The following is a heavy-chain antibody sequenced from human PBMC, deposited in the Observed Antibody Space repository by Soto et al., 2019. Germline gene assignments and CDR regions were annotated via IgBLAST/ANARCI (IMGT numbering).Heavy chain of an antibody. D-gene: IGHD6-13*01. V-gene: IGHV3-66*01. J-gene: IGHJ6*02. CDR2: IYSGGST. CDR1: GFTVSSNY. CDR3: ARDSSQYSSSWYTYYYYGMDV. Sequence: GGSLRLSCAASGFTVSSNYMSWVRQAPGKGLEWVSVIYSGGSTYYADSVKGRFTISRDNSKNTLYLQMNSLRAEDTAVYYCARDSSQYSSSWYTYYYYGMDVWGQGTTVTVSS.